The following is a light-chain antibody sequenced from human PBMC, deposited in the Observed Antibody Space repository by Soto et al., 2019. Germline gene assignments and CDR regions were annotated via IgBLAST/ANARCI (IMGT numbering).Light chain of an antibody. Sequence: QSVLTQPASVSGSPGQSITISCTGTSSDVGRYNYVSWYQQYPGRAPKLIIYEVTNRPSGVSDRFSGSKSGNVASLTISGLQAADEADYYCGSYISTYVRIFGTGTKVTVL. CDR3: GSYISTYVRI. CDR1: SSDVGRYNY. V-gene: IGLV2-14*01. J-gene: IGLJ1*01. CDR2: EVT.